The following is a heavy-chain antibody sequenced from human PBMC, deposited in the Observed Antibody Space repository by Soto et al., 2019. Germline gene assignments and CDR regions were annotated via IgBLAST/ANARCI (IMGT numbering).Heavy chain of an antibody. CDR3: AKHLSSGSAYYGVDY. D-gene: IGHD3-22*01. CDR1: GLTFSRYS. CDR2: ISGSGAST. V-gene: IGHV3-23*01. J-gene: IGHJ4*02. Sequence: EVQLLESGGDLVQPGGSLRLSCAASGLTFSRYSMTWVRQAPGKGLEWVSGISGSGASTFYPDSVKGRFTISRDNSKNTVYLQMNSLRAEDTAVYYCAKHLSSGSAYYGVDYWGQGTLVTVSS.